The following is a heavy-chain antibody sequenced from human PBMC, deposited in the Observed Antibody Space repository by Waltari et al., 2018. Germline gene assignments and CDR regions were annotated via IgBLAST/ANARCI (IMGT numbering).Heavy chain of an antibody. J-gene: IGHJ6*03. CDR3: ARDRGIAAAGTRYYYYYMDV. D-gene: IGHD6-13*01. CDR2: IIPILGIA. CDR1: GGTFSSYA. V-gene: IGHV1-69*04. Sequence: QVQLVQSGAEVKKPGSSVKVSCKASGGTFSSYAFSWVRQAPGQGLGWMGGIIPILGIANYAQKFQGRVTITADESTSTAYMELSSLRSEDTAVYYCARDRGIAAAGTRYYYYYMDVWGKGTTVTVSS.